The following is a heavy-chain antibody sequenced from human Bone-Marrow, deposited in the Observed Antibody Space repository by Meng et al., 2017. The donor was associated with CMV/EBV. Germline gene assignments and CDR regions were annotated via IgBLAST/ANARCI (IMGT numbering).Heavy chain of an antibody. V-gene: IGHV3-21*01. CDR1: GFTFSSYS. D-gene: IGHD3-3*01. CDR3: ARAPSGVDTIFGLVTVYYYYYGMDV. CDR2: ISSSSSYI. Sequence: GGSLRLSCAASGFTFSSYSMNWVRQAPGKGLEWVSSISSSSSYIYYADSVKGRFTISRDNAKNSLYLQMNSLRAEDTAVYYCARAPSGVDTIFGLVTVYYYYYGMDVWGQGTTVTVSS. J-gene: IGHJ6*02.